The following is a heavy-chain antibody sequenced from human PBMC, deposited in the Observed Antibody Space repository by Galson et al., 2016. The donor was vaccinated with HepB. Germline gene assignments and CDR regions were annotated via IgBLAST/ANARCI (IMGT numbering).Heavy chain of an antibody. V-gene: IGHV3-74*01. D-gene: IGHD5-24*01. J-gene: IGHJ4*02. CDR3: ARENHGRFDY. Sequence: SLRLSCAASGFPFNSFWMDWVRQAPGKGLVWVSRLTSEGLTTYADFVEGRFSITRDNARNTLLLQMDSLRVEDTAVYYCARENHGRFDYSGQGALVSVPS. CDR2: LTSEGLT. CDR1: GFPFNSFW.